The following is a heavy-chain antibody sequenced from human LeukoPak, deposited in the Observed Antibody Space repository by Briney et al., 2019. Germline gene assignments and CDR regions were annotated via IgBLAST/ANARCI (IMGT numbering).Heavy chain of an antibody. Sequence: ASVKVSCKASGNTFTNHNMHWVRLAPGQGLEWMGIISPSDGATNYAHKFQGRVTMTRDTSTSTVYMELSSLKSEDTAVYYCARRQGCSSTSCPPDSWGQGTLVTVSS. CDR1: GNTFTNHN. CDR3: ARRQGCSSTSCPPDS. D-gene: IGHD2-2*01. V-gene: IGHV1-46*01. CDR2: ISPSDGAT. J-gene: IGHJ4*02.